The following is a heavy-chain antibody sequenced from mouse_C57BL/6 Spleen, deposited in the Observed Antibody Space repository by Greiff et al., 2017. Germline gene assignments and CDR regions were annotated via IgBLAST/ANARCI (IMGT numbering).Heavy chain of an antibody. CDR1: GYTFTSFW. CDR3: AKDYSNFAWFAY. J-gene: IGHJ3*01. D-gene: IGHD2-5*01. Sequence: QVQLQQPGAELVKPGASVKLSCKASGYTFTSFWMHWVKQRPGQGLEWIGMIHPNSGSTNYNEKFKSKATLTVDKSSSTAYMQLSSLTSEDSAVHYCAKDYSNFAWFAYWGQGTLVTGSA. V-gene: IGHV1-64*01. CDR2: IHPNSGST.